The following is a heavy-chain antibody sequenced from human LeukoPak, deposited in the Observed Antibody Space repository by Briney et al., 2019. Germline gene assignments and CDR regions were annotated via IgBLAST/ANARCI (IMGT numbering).Heavy chain of an antibody. V-gene: IGHV3-23*01. J-gene: IGHJ4*02. Sequence: GGSLRLSCAASGFAFRNYAMSWVRQAPGKGLEWVSSLISSGDTTYYADSVKGRFTISRDNSKDTVHLQMDSLRAEDSAVYYCAKNAGYSYGLYYFDYWGQGTLVTVSS. CDR1: GFAFRNYA. CDR2: LISSGDTT. D-gene: IGHD5-18*01. CDR3: AKNAGYSYGLYYFDY.